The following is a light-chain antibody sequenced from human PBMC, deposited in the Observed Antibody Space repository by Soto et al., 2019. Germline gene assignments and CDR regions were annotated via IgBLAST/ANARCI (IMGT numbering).Light chain of an antibody. CDR3: QQYNNWPSWT. CDR2: GAS. J-gene: IGKJ1*01. CDR1: QSVSSY. Sequence: EKGMTQSPATLSMSPWERATLSCRASQSVSSYLACYQQKPGQAPMLRIYGASTRATGNQARFSGSGSGTEFTLTISSLQSEDFAVYYCQQYNNWPSWTFGQGTKVEIK. V-gene: IGKV3-15*01.